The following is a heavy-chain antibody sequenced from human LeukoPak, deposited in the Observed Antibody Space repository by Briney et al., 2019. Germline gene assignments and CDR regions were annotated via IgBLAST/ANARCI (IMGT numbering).Heavy chain of an antibody. Sequence: ASVKVSCKASRYTFTGYYMHWVRQAPGQGLEWMGWINPNSGVTDYAQNFQGRVTMTRDTSISTAYVELSRLRSDDTAVYYCARTPKDVRFDWLLYSDFWGQGTLVTVSS. J-gene: IGHJ4*02. CDR3: ARTPKDVRFDWLLYSDF. CDR2: INPNSGVT. D-gene: IGHD3-9*01. V-gene: IGHV1-2*02. CDR1: RYTFTGYY.